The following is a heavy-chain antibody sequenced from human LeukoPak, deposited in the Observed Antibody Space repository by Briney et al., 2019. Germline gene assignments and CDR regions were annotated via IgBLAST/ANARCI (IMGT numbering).Heavy chain of an antibody. Sequence: GASLRLSCAASGFTFNNYAMNWVRQAPGKGQEWVSVITSSGSTYYADSVKGRFTISRDNSENTLYLQMNSLRAEDTAVYYCAKTARHYGSGSFAGMDVWGQGTTVTVSS. CDR3: AKTARHYGSGSFAGMDV. J-gene: IGHJ6*02. V-gene: IGHV3-23*01. CDR1: GFTFNNYA. D-gene: IGHD3-10*01. CDR2: ITSSGST.